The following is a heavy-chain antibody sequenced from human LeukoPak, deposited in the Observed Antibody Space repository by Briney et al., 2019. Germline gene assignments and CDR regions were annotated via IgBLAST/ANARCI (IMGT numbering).Heavy chain of an antibody. D-gene: IGHD2-8*02. V-gene: IGHV3-11*01. CDR3: ARDRCTGAACSGYYHGMDV. CDR1: GFTFSDFY. J-gene: IGHJ6*02. Sequence: PGGSLRLSCAASGFTFSDFYMSWIRQAPGKGLERLSYIGGSGTDIKYADSVKGRFTISRDNAKKSLYLQMTSLRVEDAAVYYCARDRCTGAACSGYYHGMDVWGQGTTVTVSS. CDR2: IGGSGTDI.